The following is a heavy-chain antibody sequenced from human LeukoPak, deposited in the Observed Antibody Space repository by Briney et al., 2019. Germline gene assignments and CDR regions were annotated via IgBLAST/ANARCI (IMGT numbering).Heavy chain of an antibody. Sequence: SETPSLTCTVSGGSISSYYWSWIRQPAGKGLEWVGRIYTGGSTNYNPSLKSRVTISVDKSKNQFSLKLSTVTAADSAVYYCARSRGFLVVYYYSMDVWGNGTTVTVSS. V-gene: IGHV4-4*07. D-gene: IGHD3-10*01. J-gene: IGHJ6*03. CDR2: IYTGGST. CDR3: ARSRGFLVVYYYSMDV. CDR1: GGSISSYY.